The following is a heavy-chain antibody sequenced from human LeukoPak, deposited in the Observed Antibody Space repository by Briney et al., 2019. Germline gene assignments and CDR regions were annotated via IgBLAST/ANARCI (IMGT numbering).Heavy chain of an antibody. V-gene: IGHV4-39*01. Sequence: SETLSLTCTVSGGSISSSSYYWGWIRQPPGKGLEWIGSIYYSGSTYYNPSLKSRVTISVDTSKNQFSLKLSSVTAADTAVYYCARQHGGGLLWFGELFGYWGQGTLVTVSS. D-gene: IGHD3-10*01. CDR2: IYYSGST. CDR3: ARQHGGGLLWFGELFGY. J-gene: IGHJ4*02. CDR1: GGSISSSSYY.